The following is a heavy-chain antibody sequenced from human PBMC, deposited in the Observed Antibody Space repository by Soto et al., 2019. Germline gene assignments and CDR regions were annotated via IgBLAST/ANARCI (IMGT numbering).Heavy chain of an antibody. J-gene: IGHJ6*02. CDR3: AREAIVAGATTGMDV. Sequence: QVPVVQSGGEVNKPGASVKVSCKASGYTLTPFFMHWVRQAPGQGLDWMGVINPGYPAGSSTTYAQKFQGRVTMTTYTSTSTVYMELSRLTSDDTAVYYCAREAIVAGATTGMDVWGQGTKDIVSS. CDR1: GYTLTPFF. CDR2: INPGYPAGSST. D-gene: IGHD1-26*01. V-gene: IGHV1-46*01.